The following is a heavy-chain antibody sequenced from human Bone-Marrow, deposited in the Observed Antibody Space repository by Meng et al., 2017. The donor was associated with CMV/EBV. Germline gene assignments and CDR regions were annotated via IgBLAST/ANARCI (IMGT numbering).Heavy chain of an antibody. CDR2: INPNSGGT. D-gene: IGHD6-13*01. CDR1: GYTFTGYY. Sequence: ASVKVSCKASGYTFTGYYMHWVRQAPGQGLEWMGWINPNSGGTNYAQKFQGRVTMTRDKSSSTAYMELSRLRSDDTAVYYCAREPDLYSTLPGWFDPWGQGTLVTVSS. V-gene: IGHV1-2*02. J-gene: IGHJ5*02. CDR3: AREPDLYSTLPGWFDP.